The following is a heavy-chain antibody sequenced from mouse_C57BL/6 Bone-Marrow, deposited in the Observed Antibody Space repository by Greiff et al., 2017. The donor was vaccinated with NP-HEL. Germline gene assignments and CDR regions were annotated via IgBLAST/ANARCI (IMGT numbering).Heavy chain of an antibody. V-gene: IGHV2-6*01. CDR3: ASGYYSNYGGFAY. CDR2: IWGVGST. Sequence: VQLQESGPGLVAPSQCLSITCTVSGFSLTSYGVDWVRQSPGKGLEWLGVIWGVGSTNYNSALKSRLSISKDNSKSQVFLKMNSLQTDDTAMYYCASGYYSNYGGFAYWGQGTLVTVSA. J-gene: IGHJ3*01. CDR1: GFSLTSYG. D-gene: IGHD2-5*01.